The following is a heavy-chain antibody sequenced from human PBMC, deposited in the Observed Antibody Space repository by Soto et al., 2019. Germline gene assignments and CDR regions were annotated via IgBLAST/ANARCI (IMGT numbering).Heavy chain of an antibody. Sequence: KASETLSLTCSVSGGSISSYFRNWLRQPPGKGLEWIGYIYDDGTTDYNPSLKSRATILLDMSKNQFSLKLSSVTAADTAVYYCVSSRSAIYGDALDVWGQGTMVTVSS. CDR3: VSSRSAIYGDALDV. CDR1: GGSISSYF. V-gene: IGHV4-59*03. CDR2: IYDDGTT. D-gene: IGHD2-2*01. J-gene: IGHJ3*01.